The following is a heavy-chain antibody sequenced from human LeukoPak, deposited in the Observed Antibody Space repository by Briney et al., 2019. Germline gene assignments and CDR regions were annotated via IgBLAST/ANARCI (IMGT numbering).Heavy chain of an antibody. CDR1: GFTFSSYE. CDR2: ISSSGSTI. J-gene: IGHJ4*02. Sequence: GGSLRLSCAASGFTFSSYEMNWVRQAPGKGLEWVSYISSSGSTIYYADSVKGRFTISRDNAKNSLYLQMNSLRAEDTAVYYCARDVPPTYYYDSSGYYDVWGQGTLVTVSS. V-gene: IGHV3-48*03. CDR3: ARDVPPTYYYDSSGYYDV. D-gene: IGHD3-22*01.